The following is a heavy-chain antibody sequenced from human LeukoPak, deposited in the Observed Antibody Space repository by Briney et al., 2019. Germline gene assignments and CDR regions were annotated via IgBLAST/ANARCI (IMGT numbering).Heavy chain of an antibody. D-gene: IGHD3-9*01. CDR3: ARDVDRRDDP. V-gene: IGHV3-7*01. CDR1: GFIFSDFW. Sequence: GGSLRLSCAASGFIFSDFWMTWVRQAPGKGLEWVANMNQGGNEKRYVDSVKGRFTISRDNAKNLLFLQMNNMRVEDTGVYYCARDVDRRDDPWGQGILVTVSS. CDR2: MNQGGNEK. J-gene: IGHJ5*02.